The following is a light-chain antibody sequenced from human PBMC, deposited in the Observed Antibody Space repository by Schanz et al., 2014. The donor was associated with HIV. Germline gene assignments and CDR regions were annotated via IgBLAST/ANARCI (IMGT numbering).Light chain of an antibody. CDR2: DNY. V-gene: IGLV1-51*01. CDR3: GAWDSSLSGGL. J-gene: IGLJ2*01. CDR1: SYSIGNNF. Sequence: QSVLTQPPSVSAAPGQRVTISCSGHSYSIGNNFVSWFQQLPGTAPKLLIYDNYKRPSGIPDRFSGSKSGTSATLVITGLQTGDEADYYCGAWDSSLSGGLFGGGTKLTVL.